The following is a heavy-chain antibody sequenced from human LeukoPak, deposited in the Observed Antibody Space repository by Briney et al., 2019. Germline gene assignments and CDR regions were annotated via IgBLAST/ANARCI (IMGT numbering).Heavy chain of an antibody. CDR3: AAAVVTYYYDSSGYYNYFDY. CDR2: INHSGST. CDR1: GGSFSGYY. Sequence: NSSETLSLTCAVYGGSFSGYYWSWIRQPPGKGLEWSGEINHSGSTNYNPSLKSRVTISVDTSKNQFSLKLSSVTAADTAVYYCAAAVVTYYYDSSGYYNYFDYWGQGTLVTVSS. J-gene: IGHJ4*02. D-gene: IGHD3-22*01. V-gene: IGHV4-34*01.